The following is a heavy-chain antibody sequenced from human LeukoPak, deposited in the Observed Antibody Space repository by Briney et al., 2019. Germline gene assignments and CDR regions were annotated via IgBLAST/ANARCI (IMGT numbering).Heavy chain of an antibody. CDR3: AREPDSSGYSFDY. V-gene: IGHV5-51*01. Sequence: GESLKISCKGSGYRFTSYWIGWVRQMPGKGLEWMGIIYPGDSDTRYSPSFQGQVTISADKSISTAYLQWSSLKASDTAMYYCAREPDSSGYSFDYWGQGTLVTVSS. CDR1: GYRFTSYW. CDR2: IYPGDSDT. D-gene: IGHD3-22*01. J-gene: IGHJ4*02.